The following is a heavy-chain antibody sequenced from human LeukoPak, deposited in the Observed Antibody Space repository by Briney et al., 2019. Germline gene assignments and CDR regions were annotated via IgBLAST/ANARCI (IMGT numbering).Heavy chain of an antibody. CDR3: ARTAYARFFDL. CDR1: GDPINSYY. Sequence: SETLSLTCTVSGDPINSYYWSWIRQPPGKGLEWIGHIYYSGSTNYNPSLKSRVTISIDTSKNQFSLKLSSVTAADTAVYFCARTAYARFFDLWGRGTLVTVSS. CDR2: IYYSGST. D-gene: IGHD2-21*01. J-gene: IGHJ2*01. V-gene: IGHV4-59*01.